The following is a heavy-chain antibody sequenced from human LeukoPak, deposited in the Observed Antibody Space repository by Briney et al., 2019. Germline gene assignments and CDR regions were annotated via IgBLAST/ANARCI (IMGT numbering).Heavy chain of an antibody. D-gene: IGHD3-10*01. V-gene: IGHV3-11*01. CDR3: AKGYYGSGSYGWFDY. J-gene: IGHJ4*02. CDR1: GFSFSDYY. CDR2: ISSLGTSI. Sequence: GGSLRLSCAAAGFSFSDYYMTWIRQSPGKGLEWVSYISSLGTSIYYADSVKGRFTISRDNAKNSMYLQMNSLRAEDTAVYSCAKGYYGSGSYGWFDYWGQGTLVTVSS.